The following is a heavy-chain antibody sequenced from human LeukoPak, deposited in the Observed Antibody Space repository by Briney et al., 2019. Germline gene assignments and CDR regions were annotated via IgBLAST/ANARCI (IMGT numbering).Heavy chain of an antibody. Sequence: SQTLSLTCTVSGGSLSSGGYYWSWIRQHPGKGLEWIGYIYYSGSTYYNPSLKSRVTISVDTSKNQFSLKLSSVTAADTAVYYCASRYCSGGSCYFVWGQGTLVTVSS. D-gene: IGHD2-15*01. CDR1: GGSLSSGGYY. CDR2: IYYSGST. J-gene: IGHJ4*02. CDR3: ASRYCSGGSCYFV. V-gene: IGHV4-31*03.